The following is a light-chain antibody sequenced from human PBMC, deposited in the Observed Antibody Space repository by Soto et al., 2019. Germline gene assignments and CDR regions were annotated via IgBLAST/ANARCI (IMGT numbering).Light chain of an antibody. Sequence: QSALTQPASLSGSPGQSITISCTGTSSDVGGHNYVSWYQQQPGKAPKLMIYDVTNRPSGVSNRFSGSKSGNTASLTISGLQAEDETDYYCSSYTSSSTLVFGTGTKLTVL. CDR1: SSDVGGHNY. CDR2: DVT. V-gene: IGLV2-14*01. CDR3: SSYTSSSTLV. J-gene: IGLJ1*01.